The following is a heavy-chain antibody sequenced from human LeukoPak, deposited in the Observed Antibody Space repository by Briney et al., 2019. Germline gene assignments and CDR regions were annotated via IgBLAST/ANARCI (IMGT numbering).Heavy chain of an antibody. J-gene: IGHJ4*02. CDR1: GGTFSSYA. CDR2: IIPIFGTA. Sequence: SVKVSCKASGGTFSSYAISWVRQAPGQGLEWMGGIIPIFGTANYAQKFQGRVTITADESTSTAYMELSSLRSEDTAVYYCAVIHRGYSSSWPLIKYYFDYWGQGTLVTVSS. CDR3: AVIHRGYSSSWPLIKYYFDY. V-gene: IGHV1-69*13. D-gene: IGHD6-13*01.